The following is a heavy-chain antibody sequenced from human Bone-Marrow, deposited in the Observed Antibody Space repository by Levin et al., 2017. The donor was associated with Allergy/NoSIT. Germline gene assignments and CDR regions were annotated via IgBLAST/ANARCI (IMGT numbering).Heavy chain of an antibody. J-gene: IGHJ6*02. CDR3: AKESIASTGSYGVDV. Sequence: AGGSLRLSCAASGFTFSSYGMTWVRQAPGKGLEWVSTISASGVSTYYADSVRGRFTISRDNSKNRLYLQMNSLRAEDTAVFYCAKESIASTGSYGVDVWGQGTAVTVSS. V-gene: IGHV3-23*01. D-gene: IGHD6-13*01. CDR2: ISASGVST. CDR1: GFTFSSYG.